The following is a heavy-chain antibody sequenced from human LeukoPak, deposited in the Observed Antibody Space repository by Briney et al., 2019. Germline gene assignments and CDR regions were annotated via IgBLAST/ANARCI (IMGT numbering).Heavy chain of an antibody. CDR2: MNEYSTTI. D-gene: IGHD1-14*01. J-gene: IGHJ4*02. CDR1: GFPFNSFW. CDR3: ARGGVNPVDH. V-gene: IGHV3-74*01. Sequence: GSLRLSCAASGFPFNSFWMHWVRQAPGKGLVWVSDMNEYSTTIRYADSVKGRFTISRGNAKSILYLQMNNLRAEDTAMYFCARGGVNPVDHWGQGTLVTVSS.